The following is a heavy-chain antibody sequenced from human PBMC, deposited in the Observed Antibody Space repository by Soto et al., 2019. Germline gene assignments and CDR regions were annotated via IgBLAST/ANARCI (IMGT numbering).Heavy chain of an antibody. V-gene: IGHV1-69*12. J-gene: IGHJ6*01. Sequence: QVQLVQSGAEVKKPGSSVKVSCKASGGTFSSYAISWVRQAPGQGLEWMGGIIPIFGTANYAQKFQGRVTITADESTSTAYMELSSLRSEDTAVYYRARVSVYNWNYHYYYYGMDVWGQGTTVTVSS. CDR1: GGTFSSYA. CDR2: IIPIFGTA. CDR3: ARVSVYNWNYHYYYYGMDV. D-gene: IGHD1-7*01.